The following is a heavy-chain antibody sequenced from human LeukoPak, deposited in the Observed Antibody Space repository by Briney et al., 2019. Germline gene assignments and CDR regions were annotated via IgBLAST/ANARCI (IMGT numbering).Heavy chain of an antibody. J-gene: IGHJ4*02. CDR1: GFTFSSYD. D-gene: IGHD5-12*01. V-gene: IGHV3-23*01. CDR2: ISGSGGST. Sequence: PGGSLRLSCAASGFTFSSYDMSWVRQAPGKGLEWVSAISGSGGSTYYADSVKGRFTISRDNSKDTLYLQMNSLRAEDTAVYYCVKGHSGYDSEFDYWGQGTLVTVSP. CDR3: VKGHSGYDSEFDY.